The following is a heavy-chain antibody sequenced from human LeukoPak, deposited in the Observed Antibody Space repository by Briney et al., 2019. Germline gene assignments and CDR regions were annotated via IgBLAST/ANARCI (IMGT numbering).Heavy chain of an antibody. CDR1: GYTFTSYD. CDR2: INPNSGGT. D-gene: IGHD6-13*01. V-gene: IGHV1-2*02. J-gene: IGHJ5*02. CDR3: ARARGYSSFDP. Sequence: ASVKVSCKASGYTFTSYDINWVRQATGQGLEWMGWINPNSGGTNYAQKFQGRVTMTRDTSISTAYMELSRLRSDDTAVYYCARARGYSSFDPWGQGTLVTVSS.